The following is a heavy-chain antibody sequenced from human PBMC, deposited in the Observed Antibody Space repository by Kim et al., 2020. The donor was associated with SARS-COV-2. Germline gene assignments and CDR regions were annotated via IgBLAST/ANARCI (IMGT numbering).Heavy chain of an antibody. Sequence: SETLSLTCTVSGGSISSYYWSWIRQPPGKGLEWIGYIYYSGSTNYNPSLKSRVTISVDTSKNQFSLKLSSVTAADTAVYYCARGKYSSSWTHYYYYGMD. CDR2: IYYSGST. CDR3: ARGKYSSSWTHYYYYGMD. V-gene: IGHV4-59*13. CDR1: GGSISSYY. J-gene: IGHJ6*01. D-gene: IGHD6-13*01.